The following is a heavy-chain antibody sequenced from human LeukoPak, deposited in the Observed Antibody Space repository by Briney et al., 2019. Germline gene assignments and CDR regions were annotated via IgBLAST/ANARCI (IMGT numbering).Heavy chain of an antibody. CDR1: GGSISSYY. CDR2: FSYTGNT. Sequence: SETLSLTCTVSGGSISSYYWSWIRQPPGKGLEWIGYFSYTGNTNYNPSLKSRVTISVDTSKNQISLKLSSVTAADTAVYYCARDLGVMVRAFDIWGQGTMVTVSS. D-gene: IGHD5-18*01. V-gene: IGHV4-59*01. CDR3: ARDLGVMVRAFDI. J-gene: IGHJ3*02.